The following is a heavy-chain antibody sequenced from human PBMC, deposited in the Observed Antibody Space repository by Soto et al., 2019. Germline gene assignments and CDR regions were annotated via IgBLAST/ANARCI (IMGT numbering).Heavy chain of an antibody. CDR1: GFTFSSYA. D-gene: IGHD3-9*01. J-gene: IGHJ6*02. V-gene: IGHV3-23*01. Sequence: GGSLRLSCAASGFTFSSYAMSWVRQAPGKGLEWVSAISGSGGSTYYADSVKGRFTISRDNSKNTLYLQMNSLRAEDTAVYYCVYDILTGYYVGMDVWGQGTTVTVSS. CDR3: VYDILTGYYVGMDV. CDR2: ISGSGGST.